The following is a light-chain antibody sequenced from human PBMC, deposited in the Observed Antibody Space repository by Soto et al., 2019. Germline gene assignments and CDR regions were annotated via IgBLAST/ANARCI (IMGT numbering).Light chain of an antibody. Sequence: IRMTQSPSSFSASTGDRVTITCRASQSIRGWLAWYQQKPGKAPKLLIYDGSSLESGVPPRFSGSGSGTDFTLTISSLQPDDFATYYCQHFNSNSPITFGQGTRLEIK. CDR1: QSIRGW. J-gene: IGKJ5*01. CDR2: DGS. V-gene: IGKV1-5*01. CDR3: QHFNSNSPIT.